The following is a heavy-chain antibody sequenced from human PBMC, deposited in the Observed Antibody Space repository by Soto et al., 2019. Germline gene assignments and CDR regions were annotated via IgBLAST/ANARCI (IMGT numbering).Heavy chain of an antibody. Sequence: HVQLQESGPGLVKPSETLSLTCTVSGGSISTYYWSWIRQPPGKGLEWIGYIYYDGSTNYNPSLTSRVTISAATSKNQFSLILSSVTSADTAVYYCARDQLSSGLYVWFDPWGQGTLVTVSS. CDR2: IYYDGST. CDR1: GGSISTYY. CDR3: ARDQLSSGLYVWFDP. D-gene: IGHD6-25*01. V-gene: IGHV4-59*01. J-gene: IGHJ5*02.